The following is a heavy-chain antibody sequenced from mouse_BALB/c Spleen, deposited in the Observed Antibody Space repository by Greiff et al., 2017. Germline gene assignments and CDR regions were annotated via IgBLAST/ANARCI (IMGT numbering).Heavy chain of an antibody. CDR3: TMITAFHCAMDY. CDR1: GFNIKDYY. D-gene: IGHD2-4*01. V-gene: IGHV14-1*01. CDR2: IDPENGDT. Sequence: EVQLQQSGAELVRPGASVKFSCTASGFNIKDYYMHWVKQRPEQGLEWIGWIDPENGDTEYAPKFQGKATMTADTSSNTAYLQLSSLTSEATAVYYCTMITAFHCAMDYWGQGTSVTVSS. J-gene: IGHJ4*01.